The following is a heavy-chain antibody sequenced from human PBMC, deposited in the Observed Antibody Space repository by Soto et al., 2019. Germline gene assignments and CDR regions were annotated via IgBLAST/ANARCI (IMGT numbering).Heavy chain of an antibody. CDR2: IIPIFGTA. J-gene: IGHJ6*03. V-gene: IGHV1-69*13. CDR1: GGTFSSYA. CDR3: ARTIAARRGYYYYYMDV. D-gene: IGHD6-6*01. Sequence: ASVKVSCKASGGTFSSYAISWVRQAPGQGLEWMGGIIPIFGTANYAQKFQGRVTITADESTSTAYMELSSLRSEDTAVYYCARTIAARRGYYYYYMDVWGKGTTVTVSS.